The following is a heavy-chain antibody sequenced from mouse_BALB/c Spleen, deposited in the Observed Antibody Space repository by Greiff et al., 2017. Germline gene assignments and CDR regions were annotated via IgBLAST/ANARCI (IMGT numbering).Heavy chain of an antibody. J-gene: IGHJ2*01. CDR1: GYTFTSYW. D-gene: IGHD2-14*01. CDR3: ARGNRYAGFDY. CDR2: IDPSDSYT. V-gene: IGHV1-69*02. Sequence: QVQLQQPGAELVKPGASVKLSCKASGYTFTSYWMHWVKQRPGQGLEWIGEIDPSDSYTNYNQKFKGKATLTVDKSSSTAYMQLSSLTSGDSAVYYCARGNRYAGFDYWGQGTTLTVSS.